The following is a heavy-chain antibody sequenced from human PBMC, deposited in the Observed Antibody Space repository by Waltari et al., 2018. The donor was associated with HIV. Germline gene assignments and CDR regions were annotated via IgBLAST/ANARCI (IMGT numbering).Heavy chain of an antibody. CDR2: TYYRSKWYN. V-gene: IGHV6-1*01. CDR3: ARAYSSSWYPGNFDY. J-gene: IGHJ4*02. Sequence: QVQLQQSGPGLVKPSQPLSLPCAISGTSVSSNRAAWTWTSASPSRGLEWLGRTYYRSKWYNDYAVSVKSRITINPDTSKNQFSLQLNSVTPEDTAVYYCARAYSSSWYPGNFDYWGQGTLVTVSS. CDR1: GTSVSSNRAA. D-gene: IGHD6-13*01.